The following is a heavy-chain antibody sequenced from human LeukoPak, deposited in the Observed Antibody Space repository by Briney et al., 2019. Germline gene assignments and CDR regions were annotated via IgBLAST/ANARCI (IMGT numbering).Heavy chain of an antibody. CDR3: ARASIGYYYDSSGSEYNWFDP. D-gene: IGHD3-22*01. CDR1: GGSISSYY. V-gene: IGHV4-59*08. J-gene: IGHJ5*02. Sequence: PSETLSLTCTVSGGSISSYYWSWIRQPPGKGLEWIGYIYYSGSTNYNPSLKSRVTISVDTSKNQFSLKLSSVTAADTAVYYCARASIGYYYDSSGSEYNWFDPLGQGTLVTVSS. CDR2: IYYSGST.